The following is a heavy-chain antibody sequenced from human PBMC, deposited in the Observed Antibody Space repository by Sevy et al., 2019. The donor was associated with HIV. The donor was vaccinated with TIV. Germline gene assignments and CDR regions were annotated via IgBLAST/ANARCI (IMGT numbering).Heavy chain of an antibody. V-gene: IGHV3-13*01. CDR1: GFTFSRYD. D-gene: IGHD1-26*01. J-gene: IGHJ3*02. CDR2: MVTAGDT. Sequence: GGSLRLSCAASGFTFSRYDMHWVRQATGKGLEWVSRMVTAGDTYYPGSVKGRFTISRENAKKSLYLQMNSLRAGDTAVYYCARGTRYSGSYYLGDDAFDIWGQGTMVTVSS. CDR3: ARGTRYSGSYYLGDDAFDI.